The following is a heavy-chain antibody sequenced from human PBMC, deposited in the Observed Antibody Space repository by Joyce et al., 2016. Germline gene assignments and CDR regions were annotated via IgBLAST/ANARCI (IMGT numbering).Heavy chain of an antibody. Sequence: EVLLVESGGGLVKPGGSLRLSCAASGFTFSRAWMTWVRQAPGKGLEWLGRIKSNTDGGTTDYAAPVKGRFFILRDDSENTLYLQMNSLKAEDTAVYYCATPTFGDYGASDVWGQGTTVIVSS. D-gene: IGHD4-17*01. J-gene: IGHJ6*02. V-gene: IGHV3-15*01. CDR1: GFTFSRAW. CDR3: ATPTFGDYGASDV. CDR2: IKSNTDGGTT.